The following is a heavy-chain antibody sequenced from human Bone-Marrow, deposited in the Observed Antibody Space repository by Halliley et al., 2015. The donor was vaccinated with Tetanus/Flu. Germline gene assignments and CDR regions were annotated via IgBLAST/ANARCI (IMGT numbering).Heavy chain of an antibody. J-gene: IGHJ4*02. V-gene: IGHV4-30-2*03. CDR3: ARSNAPWLAFDY. Sequence: GLEGIGSVYYDGRPSPNPALKTRLSIFLDTSKNQFSLRLTSVTVADTAVYFCARSNAPWLAFDYWGQGTLATVSS. CDR2: VYYDGRP. D-gene: IGHD6-19*01.